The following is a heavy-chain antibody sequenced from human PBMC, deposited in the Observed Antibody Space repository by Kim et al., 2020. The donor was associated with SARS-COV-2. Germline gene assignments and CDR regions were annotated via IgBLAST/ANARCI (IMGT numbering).Heavy chain of an antibody. J-gene: IGHJ4*02. D-gene: IGHD5-18*01. CDR3: ARPSTAMAIDY. V-gene: IGHV5-51*01. CDR2: T. Sequence: TRYSPSFQGQVTISADKSISTAYLQWSSLKASDTAMYYCARPSTAMAIDYWGQGTLVTVSS.